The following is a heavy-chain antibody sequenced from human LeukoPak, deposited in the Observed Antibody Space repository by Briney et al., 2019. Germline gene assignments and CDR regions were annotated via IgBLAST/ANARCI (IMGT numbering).Heavy chain of an antibody. CDR1: GGSISSSSYY. J-gene: IGHJ4*02. V-gene: IGHV4-39*01. D-gene: IGHD6-6*01. CDR3: ARRSAARYY. CDR2: IYYSGST. Sequence: PSETLSLTCTVSGGSISSSSYYWGWIRQPPGKGLEWIGSIYYSGSTYYNPSLKSRVTISVDTSKNHVSLKRSSVTAADTAVYYCARRSAARYYWGQGTLVTVSS.